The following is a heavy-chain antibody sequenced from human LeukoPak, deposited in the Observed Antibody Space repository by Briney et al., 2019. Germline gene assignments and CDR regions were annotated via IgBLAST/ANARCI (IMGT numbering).Heavy chain of an antibody. CDR1: GFTFDDYG. CDR2: INWNGGST. V-gene: IGHV3-20*04. J-gene: IGHJ4*02. D-gene: IGHD6-19*01. CDR3: ARDRTASGWLTYYFDY. Sequence: GGSLRLSCAASGFTFDDYGMSWVRQAPGKGLEWASGINWNGGSTGYADSVKGRFTISRDNAKNSLYLQMNSLRAEDTAVYYRARDRTASGWLTYYFDYWGQGALVTVSS.